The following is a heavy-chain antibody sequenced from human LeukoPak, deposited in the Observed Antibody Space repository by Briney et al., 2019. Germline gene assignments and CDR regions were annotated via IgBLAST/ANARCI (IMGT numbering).Heavy chain of an antibody. V-gene: IGHV3-30*04. J-gene: IGHJ4*02. Sequence: PGGSLRLSCAASGFTFSSYAMHWVRQAPGKGLEWVAVISYDGSNKYYADSVKGRFTIPRDNSKNTLYLQMNRLRAEDTGVYYCVSPARRSYDSSGYYWGFDYWGQGTLVTVSS. CDR1: GFTFSSYA. CDR2: ISYDGSNK. D-gene: IGHD3-22*01. CDR3: VSPARRSYDSSGYYWGFDY.